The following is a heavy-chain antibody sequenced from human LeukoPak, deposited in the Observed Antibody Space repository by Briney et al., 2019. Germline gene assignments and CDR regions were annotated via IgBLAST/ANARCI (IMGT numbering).Heavy chain of an antibody. V-gene: IGHV5-51*01. CDR1: GYSFTSYW. CDR2: IYPGDSDT. Sequence: ESLKISCKGSGYSFTSYWIGWVRQMPGKGLEWMGIIYPGDSDTRYSPSFQGQVTISADKSISTAYLQWSSLKASDTAMYYCARWHLSYYYDSSGYFDPWGQGTLVTVSS. J-gene: IGHJ5*02. D-gene: IGHD3-22*01. CDR3: ARWHLSYYYDSSGYFDP.